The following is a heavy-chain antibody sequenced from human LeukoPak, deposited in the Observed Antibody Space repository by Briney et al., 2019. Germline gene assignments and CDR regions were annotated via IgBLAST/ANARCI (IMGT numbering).Heavy chain of an antibody. CDR3: ANDQYSNYYYYMDV. CDR1: GFTFSSYA. Sequence: GGSLRLSCAASGFTFSSYAMSWVRQAPGKGLEWVSAISGSGGSTCYADSVKGRFTISRDNSKNTLYLQMNSLRAEDTAVYYCANDQYSNYYYYMDVWGKGTTVTVSS. D-gene: IGHD4-11*01. CDR2: ISGSGGST. J-gene: IGHJ6*03. V-gene: IGHV3-23*01.